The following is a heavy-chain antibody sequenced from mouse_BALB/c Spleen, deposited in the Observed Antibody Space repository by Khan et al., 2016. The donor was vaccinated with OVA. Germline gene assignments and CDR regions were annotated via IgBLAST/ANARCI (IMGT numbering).Heavy chain of an antibody. V-gene: IGHV1-77*01. CDR2: IYPGSGRT. Sequence: QVQLQQSGPELVKPGASVKMSCKASGYTFIDYVISWVNQRTGQGLEWIGEIYPGSGRTYYNERFKDKATLTADKSSNTAYMQLSSLTSEDSAVYDCAGSYAGAAFAYWGQGTRVTVSA. D-gene: IGHD1-1*01. J-gene: IGHJ3*01. CDR3: AGSYAGAAFAY. CDR1: GYTFIDYV.